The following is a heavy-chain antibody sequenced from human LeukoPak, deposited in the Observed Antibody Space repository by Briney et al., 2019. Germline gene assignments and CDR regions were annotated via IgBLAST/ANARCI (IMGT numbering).Heavy chain of an antibody. J-gene: IGHJ4*02. D-gene: IGHD2-15*01. Sequence: SQTLSLTCAISGDSVSSNSVAWNWFRQSPSRGLEWLGRTYHRSKWFNEYAFSVKSRLTIYPDTSNNQFSLVLNSVTPEDTAVYYCVRAAVVVLATIFDYWGQGTLVTVSS. CDR2: TYHRSKWFN. V-gene: IGHV6-1*01. CDR1: GDSVSSNSVA. CDR3: VRAAVVVLATIFDY.